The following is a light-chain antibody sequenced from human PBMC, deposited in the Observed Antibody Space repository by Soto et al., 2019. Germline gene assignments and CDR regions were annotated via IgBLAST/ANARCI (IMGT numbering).Light chain of an antibody. Sequence: EIVVTQSPATLSLSPGERATLSCRASQSVSSNLAWYQQKPGQAPRLLIYGASTRATGIPARFSGSGSGTEFTMTISSLQSEDSAVYHWQQYNNWPPGTFGQGTKVEIK. CDR2: GAS. J-gene: IGKJ1*01. CDR3: QQYNNWPPGT. CDR1: QSVSSN. V-gene: IGKV3-15*01.